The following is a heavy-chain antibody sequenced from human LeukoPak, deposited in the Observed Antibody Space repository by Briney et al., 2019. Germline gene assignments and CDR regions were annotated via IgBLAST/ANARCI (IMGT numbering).Heavy chain of an antibody. CDR2: ISYDGGNK. D-gene: IGHD1-7*01. Sequence: GGSLRLSCAASGFTFSSCSMHWVRQAPGKGLEWVATISYDGGNKYYADSVKGRFTISRDNSKNTLYLQMNSLRLEDTAVHYCARDRDNWNSLRVGDFWGQGTLVTVSS. CDR1: GFTFSSCS. J-gene: IGHJ4*02. V-gene: IGHV3-30-3*01. CDR3: ARDRDNWNSLRVGDF.